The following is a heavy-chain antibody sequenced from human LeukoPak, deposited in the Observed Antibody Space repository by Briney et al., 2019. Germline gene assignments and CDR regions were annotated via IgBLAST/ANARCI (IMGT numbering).Heavy chain of an antibody. CDR2: IFPSGGEI. D-gene: IGHD6-19*01. V-gene: IGHV3-48*03. J-gene: IGHJ4*02. Sequence: GGSLRLSCVASGFTFSSYEMNWVRQPPGKGLEWVSSIFPSGGEIHYADSVRGRFTISRDNSKSTLSLQMNSLRAEDTGVYYCAKDLSSGSRRAYWGRGTLVTVSS. CDR3: AKDLSSGSRRAY. CDR1: GFTFSSYE.